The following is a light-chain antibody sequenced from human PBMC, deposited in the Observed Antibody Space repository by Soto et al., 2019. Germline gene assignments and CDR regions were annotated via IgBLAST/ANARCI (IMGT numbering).Light chain of an antibody. CDR2: ASS. V-gene: IGLV2-14*01. CDR1: SSDGGSYNY. Sequence: QSSPTRPAPVSQSAGKSIAISCTGTSSDGGSYNYVSWYQHQPGKAPRLMIYASSNRPSGVSHRFSGSRSGNTASLTISGLHAEDEADYYCSSYTSGSTLCVFGTGPKV. J-gene: IGLJ1*01. CDR3: SSYTSGSTLCV.